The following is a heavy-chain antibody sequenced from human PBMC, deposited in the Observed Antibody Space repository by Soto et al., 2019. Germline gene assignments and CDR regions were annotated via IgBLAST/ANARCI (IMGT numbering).Heavy chain of an antibody. D-gene: IGHD6-13*01. CDR3: ARDSRAEAGNRRYYFDY. CDR2: IYHTGNT. CDR1: DGSISSSRW. V-gene: IGHV4-4*02. Sequence: TSDTLSLTCAVSDGSISSSRWWSWVRQPPGKGLEWIGEIYHTGNTNYNPSLESRVTISVDKSKKQFSLNLNSVTAADTAVYYCARDSRAEAGNRRYYFDYWGQGTLVTVSS. J-gene: IGHJ4*02.